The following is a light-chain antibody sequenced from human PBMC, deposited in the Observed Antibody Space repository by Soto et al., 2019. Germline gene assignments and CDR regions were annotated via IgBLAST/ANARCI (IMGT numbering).Light chain of an antibody. J-gene: IGLJ1*01. V-gene: IGLV1-44*01. CDR1: SSNIGSNT. CDR2: SNN. Sequence: QAVVTQPPSASGTPGQRVTISCSGSSSNIGSNTVNWYQQLPGTAPKLLIYSNNLRPSGVPDRFSGSKSGTSASLAISGLQSEDEADYYCAAWDDSLNGGVFGTGTKLTVL. CDR3: AAWDDSLNGGV.